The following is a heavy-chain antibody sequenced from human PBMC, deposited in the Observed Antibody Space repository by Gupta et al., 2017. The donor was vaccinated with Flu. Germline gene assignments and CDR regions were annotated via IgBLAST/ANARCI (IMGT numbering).Heavy chain of an antibody. CDR1: GYSVTGFG. D-gene: IGHD3-22*01. J-gene: IGHJ4*01. Sequence: HLVQSGGEERKLGASVKVSCKASGYSVTGFGMTWVRQATGQGLEWMGWISAYNGHTKYAQKFHGRVTRTTDTSTSTVYMEWRSLRSDNTAVFYCERSEPGYYDSSAYPFWGQGTLVTVSS. V-gene: IGHV1-18*01. CDR2: ISAYNGHT. CDR3: ERSEPGYYDSSAYPF.